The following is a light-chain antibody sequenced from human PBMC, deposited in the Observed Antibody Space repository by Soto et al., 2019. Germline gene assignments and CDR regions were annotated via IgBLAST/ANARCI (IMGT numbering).Light chain of an antibody. CDR3: AVWDDGLNGYV. J-gene: IGLJ1*01. Sequence: QSVLTQPPSASGTPGPRVTISCSGRRSNVGTNLVNWYQQLPGTAPKLLIYAHIQRPSGVPDRFSGSTSGTSASLAISGLQSEDEADYYCAVWDDGLNGYVFGTGTKVTVL. V-gene: IGLV1-44*01. CDR1: RSNVGTNL. CDR2: AHI.